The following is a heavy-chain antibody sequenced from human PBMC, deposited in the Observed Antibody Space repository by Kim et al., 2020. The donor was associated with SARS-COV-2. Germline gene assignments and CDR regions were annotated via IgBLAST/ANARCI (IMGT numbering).Heavy chain of an antibody. V-gene: IGHV3-23*01. CDR3: AKGKTWNYGDYFDY. Sequence: ADSVKGRFTLYRDNSKNTLYLQMNSLRAEDTAVYYCAKGKTWNYGDYFDYWGQGTLVTVSS. J-gene: IGHJ4*02. D-gene: IGHD1-7*01.